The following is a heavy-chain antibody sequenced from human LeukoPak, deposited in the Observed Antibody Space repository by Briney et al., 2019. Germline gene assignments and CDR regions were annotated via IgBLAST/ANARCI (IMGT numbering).Heavy chain of an antibody. Sequence: ETLSLTCAVYGGSFSGYYWSWVRQAPGKGLEWVSAISGSGGSTYYADSVKGRFTISRDNSKNTLYLQMNSLRAEDTAVYYCAKAVDTAIFGSSREDYWGQGTLVTVSS. V-gene: IGHV3-23*01. J-gene: IGHJ4*02. D-gene: IGHD5-18*01. CDR1: GGSFSGYY. CDR2: ISGSGGST. CDR3: AKAVDTAIFGSSREDY.